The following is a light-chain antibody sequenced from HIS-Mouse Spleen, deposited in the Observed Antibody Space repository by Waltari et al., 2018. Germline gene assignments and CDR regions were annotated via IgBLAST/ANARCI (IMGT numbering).Light chain of an antibody. J-gene: IGKJ4*01. V-gene: IGKV3-11*01. CDR1: QSVSSY. Sequence: EIVLTQSPATLSLSPGERATLSCRASQSVSSYLAWYQQKPGQAPRLLIYDASNRATGIPARFSGSVSATDFTLTISSLEPEDFAVYYCQQRSNWPLTFGGGTKVEIK. CDR2: DAS. CDR3: QQRSNWPLT.